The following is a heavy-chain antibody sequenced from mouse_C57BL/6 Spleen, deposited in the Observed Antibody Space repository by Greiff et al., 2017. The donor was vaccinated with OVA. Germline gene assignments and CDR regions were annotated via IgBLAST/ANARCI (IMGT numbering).Heavy chain of an antibody. CDR1: GFTFSSYA. Sequence: EVMLVESGEGLVKPGGSLKLSCAASGFTFSSYAMSCVRQTPEKRLEWVAYISSGGDYLCYADTVKGRFTISRYNARNTLYLQMSSLKSEDTAMYYCTRDSGPDYFDYWGQGTTRTVSS. D-gene: IGHD3-1*01. V-gene: IGHV5-9-1*02. CDR3: TRDSGPDYFDY. J-gene: IGHJ2*01. CDR2: ISSGGDYL.